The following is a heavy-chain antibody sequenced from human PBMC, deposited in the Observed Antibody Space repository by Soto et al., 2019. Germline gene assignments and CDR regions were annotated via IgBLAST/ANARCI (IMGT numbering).Heavy chain of an antibody. Sequence: QVQLVESGGGVVQPGRSLRLSCAASGFTFSSYAMHWVRQAPGKGLEWVAVISYDGSNKYYADSVKGRFTISRDNSKNTLYLQMNRLRAEDTAVYYCARLLKAMIVVVITTPAFDIWGQGTMVTVSS. CDR3: ARLLKAMIVVVITTPAFDI. CDR2: ISYDGSNK. D-gene: IGHD3-22*01. V-gene: IGHV3-30-3*01. CDR1: GFTFSSYA. J-gene: IGHJ3*02.